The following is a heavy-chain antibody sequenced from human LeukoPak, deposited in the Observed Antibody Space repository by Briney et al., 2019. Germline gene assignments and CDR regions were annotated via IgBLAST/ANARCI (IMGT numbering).Heavy chain of an antibody. D-gene: IGHD3-10*01. V-gene: IGHV3-48*01. Sequence: GGSLRLSCAASGFTFSSYSMIWVRQAPGKGLEWLSYISSGSSTIYYADSVKGRFTLSRDNTKNTLYLQMNSLRVEDTAVYFCAKQPMARGVPSPNFDFWGQGTLVTVSS. CDR3: AKQPMARGVPSPNFDF. CDR2: ISSGSSTI. J-gene: IGHJ4*02. CDR1: GFTFSSYS.